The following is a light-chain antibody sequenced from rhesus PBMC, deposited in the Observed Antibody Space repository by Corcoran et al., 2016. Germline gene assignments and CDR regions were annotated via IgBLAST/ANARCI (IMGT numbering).Light chain of an antibody. J-gene: IGKJ4*01. CDR1: QNIYTN. Sequence: DIQMTQSPSALSASIGDRVTISCRASQNIYTNVAWYQQKTGKAPEFLIYAVSTLQTGIPSRFSGSGSGTDFTLTISSLQPEDSATYFCQQYYDYPLTFGGGTKVEIK. CDR3: QQYYDYPLT. V-gene: IGKV1S8*01. CDR2: AVS.